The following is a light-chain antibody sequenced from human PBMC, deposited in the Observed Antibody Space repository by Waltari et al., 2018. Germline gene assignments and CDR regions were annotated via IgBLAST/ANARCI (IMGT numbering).Light chain of an antibody. J-gene: IGKJ3*01. Sequence: DIVVTQSPASLAVSLGERATINCNSSQSVLYSSNNKNYLAWYQQKPGQPPKLLIYWASTRESGVPDRFSGSGSGTDFTLTISSLQAEDVAVYYCQQYYSTIFTFGPGTKVDVK. CDR1: QSVLYSSNNKNY. CDR3: QQYYSTIFT. V-gene: IGKV4-1*01. CDR2: WAS.